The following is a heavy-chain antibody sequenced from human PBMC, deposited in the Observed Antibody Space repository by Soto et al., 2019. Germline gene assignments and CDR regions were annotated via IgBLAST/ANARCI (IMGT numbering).Heavy chain of an antibody. V-gene: IGHV5-51*01. CDR2: IYPGDSDT. D-gene: IGHD6-19*01. Sequence: PXESLTMSFTGSGYTFTSYWIALVRQMPGKGLEWMGIIYPGDSDTRYSPSFQGQVSISADKSISTAYLQWSSLKASDNAMYYCARQDGSALYYFDYWGQGTLVTVYS. J-gene: IGHJ4*02. CDR1: GYTFTSYW. CDR3: ARQDGSALYYFDY.